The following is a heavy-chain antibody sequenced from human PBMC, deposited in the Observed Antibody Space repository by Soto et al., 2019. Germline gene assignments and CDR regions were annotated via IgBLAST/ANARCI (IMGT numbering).Heavy chain of an antibody. Sequence: GVSLRLSCAASGFTFSSYAMSWVRQAPGKGLEWVSAISGSGGSTYYADSVKGRFTISRDNSKNTLYLQMNSLRAEDTAVYYCAKDGGIAARPGDHYYGMDVWGQGTTVTVSS. V-gene: IGHV3-23*01. J-gene: IGHJ6*02. D-gene: IGHD6-6*01. CDR1: GFTFSSYA. CDR2: ISGSGGST. CDR3: AKDGGIAARPGDHYYGMDV.